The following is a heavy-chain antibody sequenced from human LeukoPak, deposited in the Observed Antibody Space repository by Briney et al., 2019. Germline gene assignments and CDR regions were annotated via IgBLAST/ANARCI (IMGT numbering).Heavy chain of an antibody. CDR3: AINGYSSGWYKF. V-gene: IGHV3-66*01. CDR1: GFTFSSYA. J-gene: IGHJ4*02. Sequence: GGSLRLSCAASGFTFSSYAMSWVRQAPGKGLEWVSVIYSGGSTYYADSVKGRFTISRDNSKNTLYLQMNSLRAEDTAVYYCAINGYSSGWYKFWGQGTLVTVSS. D-gene: IGHD6-19*01. CDR2: IYSGGST.